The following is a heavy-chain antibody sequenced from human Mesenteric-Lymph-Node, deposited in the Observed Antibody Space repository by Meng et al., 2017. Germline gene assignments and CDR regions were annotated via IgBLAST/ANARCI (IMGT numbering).Heavy chain of an antibody. D-gene: IGHD3-22*01. Sequence: QVPLQQWVAGLLKPSETLSPTCTVYGGPSSGYYWDWIRQPPGKGLQWIGEIDHRGHANYNPSLQSRVTTSIDTSKNQVSLKLSSVTAADTAVYYCARQGHDSHGYGAFDIWGQGTMVTVSS. J-gene: IGHJ3*02. CDR2: IDHRGHA. V-gene: IGHV4-34*01. CDR3: ARQGHDSHGYGAFDI. CDR1: GGPSSGYY.